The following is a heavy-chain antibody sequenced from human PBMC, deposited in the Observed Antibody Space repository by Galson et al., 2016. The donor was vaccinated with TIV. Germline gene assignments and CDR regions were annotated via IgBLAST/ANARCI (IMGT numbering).Heavy chain of an antibody. Sequence: SLRLSCAASGFTFSSYWMHWVRQVPGKELVWVSRINTAGSVTNYADSVKGRFTVSRDNAKNSLFLQMNSLRAEDTAMYYCASSSSYHHLVNWFDPWGQGTLLTVSS. CDR3: ASSSSYHHLVNWFDP. CDR1: GFTFSSYW. CDR2: INTAGSVT. D-gene: IGHD3-16*02. V-gene: IGHV3-74*01. J-gene: IGHJ5*02.